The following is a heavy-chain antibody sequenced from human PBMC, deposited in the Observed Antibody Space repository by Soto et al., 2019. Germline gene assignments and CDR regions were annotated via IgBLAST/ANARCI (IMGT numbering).Heavy chain of an antibody. CDR2: ISSSGSTI. J-gene: IGHJ6*02. Sequence: QVQLVESGGGLVKPGGSLRLSCAASGFTFSDYYMNWIRQAPGKGLEWVSYISSSGSTIYYAASVKSRFTISRDNAKNSLYLQMNSLRAEDTAVYYCARELCNGVCQRSDGMDVGGQGTTVTVSS. D-gene: IGHD2-8*01. V-gene: IGHV3-11*01. CDR1: GFTFSDYY. CDR3: ARELCNGVCQRSDGMDV.